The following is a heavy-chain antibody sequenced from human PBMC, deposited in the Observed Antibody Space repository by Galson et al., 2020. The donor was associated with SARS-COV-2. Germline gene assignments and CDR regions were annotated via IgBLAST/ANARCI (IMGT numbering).Heavy chain of an antibody. Sequence: ETSETLSLTCAVSIGSMTSHYWSWIRQAPGKGLEWIGYISYDGSTTYKPSLKSRVTISIDTSKNQFSLRLTSVTAEDTALYYCAKLAGGRRSSGDYWCQGTRVTVSS. CDR2: ISYDGST. V-gene: IGHV4-59*08. J-gene: IGHJ4*02. CDR1: IGSMTSHY. D-gene: IGHD1-26*01. CDR3: AKLAGGRRSSGDY.